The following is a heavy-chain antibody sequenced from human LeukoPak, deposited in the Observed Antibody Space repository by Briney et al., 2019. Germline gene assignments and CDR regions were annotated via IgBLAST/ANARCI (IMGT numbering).Heavy chain of an antibody. CDR1: GGSFSGYY. CDR3: ASRNGAYFDY. CDR2: INHSGST. J-gene: IGHJ4*02. Sequence: PSETLSLTCAVYGGSFSGYYWSWIRQPPGKGLEWIGEINHSGSTNYNPSLKSRVTTSVDTSKNQFSLKLSSVTAADTAVYYCASRNGAYFDYWGQGTLVTVSS. D-gene: IGHD5-24*01. V-gene: IGHV4-34*01.